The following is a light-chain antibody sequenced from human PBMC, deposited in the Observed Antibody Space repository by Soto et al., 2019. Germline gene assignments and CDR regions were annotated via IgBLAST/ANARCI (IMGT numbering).Light chain of an antibody. Sequence: TQSTGTRPLSLGERATLSCRARPSVSGGYLAWYHQRPGQAPRLLIYGASSRATGSPAWFSGGGSGTEFTLTISSRQSEDFAVYYCQQHNNWQLTFGGGTKVDI. V-gene: IGKV3-15*01. CDR1: PSVSGGY. J-gene: IGKJ4*01. CDR3: QQHNNWQLT. CDR2: GAS.